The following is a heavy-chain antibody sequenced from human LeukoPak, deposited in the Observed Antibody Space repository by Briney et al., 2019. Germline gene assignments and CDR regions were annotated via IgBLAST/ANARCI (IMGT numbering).Heavy chain of an antibody. Sequence: GGSLRLSCAASGFTFSNYAMNWVRQAPGKGLEWVSGISGSGNTYYADSVKGRFTISRDNSKNTLYLQMNSLRAEDTAVYYCAKDRSSGYYYGDPFDYWGQGTLVTVSS. J-gene: IGHJ4*02. CDR2: ISGSGNT. CDR1: GFTFSNYA. CDR3: AKDRSSGYYYGDPFDY. D-gene: IGHD3-22*01. V-gene: IGHV3-23*01.